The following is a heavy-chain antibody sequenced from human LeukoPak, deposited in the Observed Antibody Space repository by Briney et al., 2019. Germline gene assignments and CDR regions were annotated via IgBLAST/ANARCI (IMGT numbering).Heavy chain of an antibody. Sequence: SETLSLTCAVYGGSFSGYYWSWIRQPPGKGLEWIGEINHSGSTNYNPSLKSRVTISVDTSKNQFSLKLSSVTAAGTAVYYCAQIIAARPAGTNWFDPWGQGTLVTVSS. CDR3: AQIIAARPAGTNWFDP. V-gene: IGHV4-34*01. J-gene: IGHJ5*02. CDR1: GGSFSGYY. D-gene: IGHD6-6*01. CDR2: INHSGST.